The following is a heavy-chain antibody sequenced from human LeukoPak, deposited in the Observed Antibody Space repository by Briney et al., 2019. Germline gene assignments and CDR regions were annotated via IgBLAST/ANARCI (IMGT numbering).Heavy chain of an antibody. CDR1: GYTLTELS. CDR2: FDPEDGET. Sequence: ASVKVSCKVSGYTLTELSMHWVRQAPGKGLEWMGGFDPEDGETIYAQKFQGRVTMTEDTSTDTAYMELSSLRSEDTAVYYCARVGLGRCSGTNCFQEDYYYYYYMDVWGKGTTVTVSS. V-gene: IGHV1-24*01. D-gene: IGHD2-2*01. J-gene: IGHJ6*03. CDR3: ARVGLGRCSGTNCFQEDYYYYYYMDV.